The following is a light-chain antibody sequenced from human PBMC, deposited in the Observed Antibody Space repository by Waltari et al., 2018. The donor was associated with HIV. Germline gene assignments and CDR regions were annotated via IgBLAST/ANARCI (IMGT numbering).Light chain of an antibody. V-gene: IGKV4-1*01. J-gene: IGKJ1*01. CDR2: WAS. CDR1: HSVLYYSNNKNY. Sequence: DIVMTQSPDYLAVSLGERATIHCKSSHSVLYYSNNKNYLAWYQQKPGQSPNLLMYWASTRESGVPDRFTGSGSGTDFTLTISSLQAEDVAIYYCQQYHTIPWTFGHGTRVEIK. CDR3: QQYHTIPWT.